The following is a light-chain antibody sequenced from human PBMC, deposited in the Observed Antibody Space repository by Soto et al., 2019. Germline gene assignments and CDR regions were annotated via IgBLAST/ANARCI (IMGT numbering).Light chain of an antibody. V-gene: IGKV1-39*01. CDR1: QTINRF. Sequence: DIQMTQSPSFLSASVGDRVSITCRASQTINRFLKWYQQKPGKAPRLLIHSASILESGLPSRISGSGSGTDFTLTISGLQPEDFATYYCQQTDSIPYTFGQGTKLAIK. CDR3: QQTDSIPYT. J-gene: IGKJ2*01. CDR2: SAS.